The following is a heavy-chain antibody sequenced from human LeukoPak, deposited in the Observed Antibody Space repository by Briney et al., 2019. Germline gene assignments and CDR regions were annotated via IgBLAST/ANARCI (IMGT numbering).Heavy chain of an antibody. CDR2: INHSGST. CDR3: ASQVANFYDSSGYYSNHFDY. V-gene: IGHV4-34*01. Sequence: PSETLSLTCAVYGGSFSGYYWSWIRQPPGKGLEWIGEINHSGSTNYNPSLKSRVTISVDTSKNQFSLKLSSVTAADTAVYYCASQVANFYDSSGYYSNHFDYWGQGTLVTVSS. D-gene: IGHD3-22*01. J-gene: IGHJ4*02. CDR1: GGSFSGYY.